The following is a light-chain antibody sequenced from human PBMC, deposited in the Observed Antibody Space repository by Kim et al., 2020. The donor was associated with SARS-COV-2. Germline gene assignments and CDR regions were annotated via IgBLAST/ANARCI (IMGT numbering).Light chain of an antibody. CDR3: NSRDSSGNHLV. CDR1: SLRNYY. V-gene: IGLV3-19*01. J-gene: IGLJ3*02. CDR2: GRN. Sequence: SSELTQDPAMSVALGQTVRITCQGDSLRNYYASWYQQKPRQAPVVVIYGRNDRPSGIPDRFSGSNSGNTASLTITGAQAEDEADYYCNSRDSSGNHLVFG.